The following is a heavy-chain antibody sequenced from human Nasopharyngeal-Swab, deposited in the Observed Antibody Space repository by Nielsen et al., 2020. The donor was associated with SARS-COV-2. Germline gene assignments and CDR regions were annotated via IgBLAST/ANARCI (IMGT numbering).Heavy chain of an antibody. V-gene: IGHV4-59*01. Sequence: SETLSLTCTVSGGSISSYYWRWIRQPPGKGLEWIGYIYYSGSTNYNPSLKSRVTISVDTSKNQFSLKLSSVTAADTAVYYCARTIRAAAEGYFDYWGQGTLVTVSS. CDR1: GGSISSYY. J-gene: IGHJ4*02. CDR2: IYYSGST. CDR3: ARTIRAAAEGYFDY. D-gene: IGHD6-13*01.